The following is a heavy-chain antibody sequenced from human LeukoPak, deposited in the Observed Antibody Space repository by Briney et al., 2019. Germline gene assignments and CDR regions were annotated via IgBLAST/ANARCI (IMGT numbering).Heavy chain of an antibody. CDR3: TRGLASGVDP. V-gene: IGHV4-38-2*02. Sequence: SSETLSLTCSVSVSSISSGNYSGWIRQSPGKGLEWIGSLHHVGSSHYNPSLESRVTISLDTSKNQFSLKMTSMTDADTGIYYCTRGLASGVDPWGQGILVTVSS. CDR2: LHHVGSS. CDR1: VSSISSGNY. J-gene: IGHJ5*02.